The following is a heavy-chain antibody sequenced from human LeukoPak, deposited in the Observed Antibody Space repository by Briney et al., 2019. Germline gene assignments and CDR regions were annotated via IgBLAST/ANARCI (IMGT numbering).Heavy chain of an antibody. CDR1: GGSISSYY. Sequence: SETLSLTCTVSGGSISSYYWSWIRQPPGKGLEWIGYIYYSGSTNYNPSLKSRVTISVDTSKNQFSLKLSSVTAADTAVYYCARRGSSGYLDYWGQGTLVTVSS. CDR3: ARRGSSGYLDY. D-gene: IGHD3-22*01. CDR2: IYYSGST. J-gene: IGHJ4*02. V-gene: IGHV4-59*08.